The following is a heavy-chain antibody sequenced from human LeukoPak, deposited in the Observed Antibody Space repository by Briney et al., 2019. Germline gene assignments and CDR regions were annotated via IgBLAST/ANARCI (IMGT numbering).Heavy chain of an antibody. V-gene: IGHV3-23*01. CDR3: AKPRAMTTGVGRYFDL. CDR1: GFTFSSYA. D-gene: IGHD1-1*01. CDR2: VSGGGEDT. J-gene: IGHJ2*01. Sequence: GGSLRLSCAASGFTFSSYAMSWIRQAPGKGLDWVAAVSGGGEDTYYPDSVKGRFTISRDNSKNTLYLQMNILRVEDMAIYYCAKPRAMTTGVGRYFDLWGRGTLVTVSS.